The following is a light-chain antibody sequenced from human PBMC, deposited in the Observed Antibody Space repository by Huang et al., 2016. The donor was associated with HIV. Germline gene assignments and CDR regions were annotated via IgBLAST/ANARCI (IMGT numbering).Light chain of an antibody. V-gene: IGKV3-15*01. Sequence: EIVMTQAPATLSVSPGERATLSCRASQSVNSDLAWYQQKPGQAPRLLIYRASIRATGIPARFSGSGSGTEFTLTISSLQSEDFAVYYCQLYKQWPPYTFGQGTKLEIK. J-gene: IGKJ2*01. CDR3: QLYKQWPPYT. CDR2: RAS. CDR1: QSVNSD.